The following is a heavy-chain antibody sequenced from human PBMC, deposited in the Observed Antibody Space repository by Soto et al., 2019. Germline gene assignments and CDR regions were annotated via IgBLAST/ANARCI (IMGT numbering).Heavy chain of an antibody. CDR2: IYYSGST. J-gene: IGHJ4*02. V-gene: IGHV4-61*01. Sequence: PSETPSLTCTVSGGSVSSGSYYWSWIRQPPGKGLEWIGYIYYSGSTNYNPSLKSRVTISVDTSKNQFSLKLSSVTAADTAVYYCAKEFQPLGYCSGGSCYREIFFDYWGQGTLVTVSS. CDR1: GGSVSSGSYY. CDR3: AKEFQPLGYCSGGSCYREIFFDY. D-gene: IGHD2-15*01.